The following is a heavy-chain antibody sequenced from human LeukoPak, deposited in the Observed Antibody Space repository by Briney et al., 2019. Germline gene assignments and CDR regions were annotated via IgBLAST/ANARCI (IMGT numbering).Heavy chain of an antibody. CDR1: GGSISSYY. D-gene: IGHD3-10*01. J-gene: IGHJ5*02. CDR3: ARGGYYGSGNDFRFDP. Sequence: SETLSLTCTVSGGSISSYYWSWIRQPPGKGLEWIGYSGSTNYKPSVKSRVTISVDTSKNQFSLKLSSVTAADTAVYYCARGGYYGSGNDFRFDPWGQGTLVTVSS. V-gene: IGHV4-59*01. CDR2: SGST.